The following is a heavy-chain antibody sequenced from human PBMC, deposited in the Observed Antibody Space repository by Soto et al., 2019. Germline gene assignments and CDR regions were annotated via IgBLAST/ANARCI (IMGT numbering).Heavy chain of an antibody. CDR3: ARPGYCSGGSCYFFQL. CDR2: IWYDGINK. J-gene: IGHJ1*01. V-gene: IGHV3-33*01. D-gene: IGHD2-15*01. Sequence: GGSLRLSCAASGFTFSGYGMHWVRQAPGKGLKWVAVIWYDGINKYYADSVKGRFSISRDNAKNTLYLQMNSLRAEDTAVYYCARPGYCSGGSCYFFQLWGQGTLVTVSS. CDR1: GFTFSGYG.